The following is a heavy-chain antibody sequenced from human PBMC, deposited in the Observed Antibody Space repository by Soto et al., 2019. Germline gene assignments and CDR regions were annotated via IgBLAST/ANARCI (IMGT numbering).Heavy chain of an antibody. V-gene: IGHV4-39*01. Sequence: PSETLSLTCTVSGGSISSSSSYWGWIRQPPGKGLEWIGTTYYSGSTYYSPSLKSRIAISVDTSKSQFSLNLSSVTAADTAVYYCSRHSGTYYDPFHIWGQGTMVNVSS. CDR2: TYYSGST. D-gene: IGHD1-26*01. J-gene: IGHJ3*02. CDR3: SRHSGTYYDPFHI. CDR1: GGSISSSSSY.